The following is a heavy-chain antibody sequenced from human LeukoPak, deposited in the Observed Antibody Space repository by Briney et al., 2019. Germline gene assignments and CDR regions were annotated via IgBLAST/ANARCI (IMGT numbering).Heavy chain of an antibody. CDR3: ARGLASGYPPVPFDD. V-gene: IGHV4-34*12. D-gene: IGHD3-3*01. Sequence: TGGSLRLSCAASGFTFSSYGMHWVRQPPGKGLEWIGEIIDDGTTKYNSSLKSRVTLSVDTSKNQFSLHLTSVTAADTAVYYCARGLASGYPPVPFDDWGQGTLVIVSS. J-gene: IGHJ4*02. CDR2: IIDDGTT. CDR1: GFTFSSYG.